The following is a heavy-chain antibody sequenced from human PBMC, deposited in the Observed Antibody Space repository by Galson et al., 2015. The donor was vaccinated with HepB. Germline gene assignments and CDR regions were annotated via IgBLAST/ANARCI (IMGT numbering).Heavy chain of an antibody. CDR2: INSDGSST. V-gene: IGHV3-74*01. Sequence: SLRLSCAASGFTFSSYWMHWVRQAPGKGLVWVSRINSDGSSTSYADSVKGRFTISRANAKNTLYLQMNSLRAEDTAVYYCARGGVVAARYYYYGMDVWGQGTTVTVSS. D-gene: IGHD2-15*01. CDR3: ARGGVVAARYYYYGMDV. CDR1: GFTFSSYW. J-gene: IGHJ6*02.